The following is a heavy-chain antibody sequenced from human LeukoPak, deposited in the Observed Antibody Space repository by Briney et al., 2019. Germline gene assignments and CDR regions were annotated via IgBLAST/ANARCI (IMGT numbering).Heavy chain of an antibody. V-gene: IGHV3-7*05. CDR2: IKHDGSEN. J-gene: IGHJ4*02. CDR1: GFTFNNNW. CDR3: ARDNDYFDN. Sequence: PAESLTLSCAVSGFTFNNNWKSWVRQGQPQGMEWMANIKHDGSENNYVDSAKGRFTISRHNSKNSLYLQMNSLTTEDTAVYYCARDNDYFDNWGQGTLVTVSS.